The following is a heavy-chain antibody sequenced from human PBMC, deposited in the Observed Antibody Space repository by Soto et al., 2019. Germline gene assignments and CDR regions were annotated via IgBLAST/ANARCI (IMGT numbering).Heavy chain of an antibody. CDR3: ARDRHYYGSGSYRYYYGMDV. CDR2: IYYSGST. Sequence: SETLSLTCTVSGGSISSYYWSWIRQPPGKGLEWIGYIYYSGSTNYNLSLKSRVTISVDTSKNQFSLKLSSVTAADTAVYYCARDRHYYGSGSYRYYYGMDVWGQGTTVTVSS. D-gene: IGHD3-10*01. CDR1: GGSISSYY. J-gene: IGHJ6*02. V-gene: IGHV4-59*01.